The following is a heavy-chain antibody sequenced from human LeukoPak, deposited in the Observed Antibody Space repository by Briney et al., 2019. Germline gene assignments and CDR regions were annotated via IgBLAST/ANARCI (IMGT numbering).Heavy chain of an antibody. Sequence: SQTLSLTCAISGDRVSSKGAAWKWIRDSPSRGRKWRGRTYYSSKGYNDYAVAVKSRITLSPDTSKHQFSLQLNSVTPKYTAVYYCARAPGAHSSGWAIEGYFDYWGQGTLVTVSS. CDR3: ARAPGAHSSGWAIEGYFDY. V-gene: IGHV6-1*01. CDR1: GDRVSSKGAA. J-gene: IGHJ4*02. D-gene: IGHD6-19*01. CDR2: TYYSSKGYN.